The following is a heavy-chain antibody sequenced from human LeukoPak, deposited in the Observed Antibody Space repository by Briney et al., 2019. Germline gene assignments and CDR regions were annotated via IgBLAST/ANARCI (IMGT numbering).Heavy chain of an antibody. CDR1: GGSISSSNW. CDR2: IYHSGST. D-gene: IGHD6-19*01. CDR3: ARSTGYSSGWYSSYYFDY. Sequence: SGTLSLTCSVSGGSISSSNWWSWVRQPPGKGLECIGEIYHSGSTNYNPSLKSRVTISVDKSKNQFSLKLSSVTAADTAVYYCARSTGYSSGWYSSYYFDYWGQGTLVTVSS. J-gene: IGHJ4*02. V-gene: IGHV4-4*02.